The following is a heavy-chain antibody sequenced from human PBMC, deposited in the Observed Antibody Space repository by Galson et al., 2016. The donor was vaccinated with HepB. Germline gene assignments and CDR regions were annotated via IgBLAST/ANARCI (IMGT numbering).Heavy chain of an antibody. CDR1: GGPFIDVF. CDR3: ARGGIGASPYYFDF. CDR2: IHHSGST. V-gene: IGHV4-34*01. D-gene: IGHD3-16*01. J-gene: IGHJ4*02. Sequence: SETLSLTCTVSGGPFIDVFWTWIRQSPGKGLEWIGEIHHSGSTNFNPSLESRVSISVDRIKKQFSLTLRSVTAADTAVYFCARGGIGASPYYFDFWGQGTPVIVSS.